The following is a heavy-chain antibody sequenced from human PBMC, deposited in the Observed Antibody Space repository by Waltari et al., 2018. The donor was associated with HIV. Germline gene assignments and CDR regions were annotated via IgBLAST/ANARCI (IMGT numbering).Heavy chain of an antibody. V-gene: IGHV3-48*01. CDR3: ARETYYYDSSGPYFDY. CDR2: IISSSSTI. J-gene: IGHJ4*02. CDR1: GFTFTSYG. D-gene: IGHD3-22*01. Sequence: EVQLVESGGGLVQPGGSLRLSCAASGFTFTSYGMNWVRQAPGKGLEWVSFIISSSSTIYYADSVKGRFTISRDNAKNSLYLQMNSLRAEDTAVYYCARETYYYDSSGPYFDYWGQGTLVTVSS.